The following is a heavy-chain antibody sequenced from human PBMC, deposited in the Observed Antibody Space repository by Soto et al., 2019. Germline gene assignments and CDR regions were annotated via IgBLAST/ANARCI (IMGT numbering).Heavy chain of an antibody. J-gene: IGHJ4*02. CDR3: ARDFHDSSLDY. D-gene: IGHD3-22*01. Sequence: SETLSLTCAVYGGFVSSGNWWTWVRQPPGKGLEWIGEIYLSGSTNYNPSLKSRVTMSVDKSKNQFSLKLSSVTAADTAVYYCARDFHDSSLDYWGQGILVTVSS. CDR2: IYLSGST. CDR1: GGFVSSGNW. V-gene: IGHV4-4*02.